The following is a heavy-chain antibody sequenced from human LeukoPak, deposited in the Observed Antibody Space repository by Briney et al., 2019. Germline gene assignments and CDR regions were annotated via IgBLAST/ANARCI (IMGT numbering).Heavy chain of an antibody. D-gene: IGHD1-26*01. J-gene: IGHJ4*02. CDR1: GYTFTGYY. CDR3: ARDDSGSYYGFFDY. V-gene: IGHV1-2*02. CDR2: INPNSGGT. Sequence: GASVKVSCKASGYTFTGYYMHWVRQAPGQGLEWTGWINPNSGGTNYAQKFQGRVTMTRDTSISTAYMELSRLRSDDTAVYYCARDDSGSYYGFFDYWGQGTLVTVSS.